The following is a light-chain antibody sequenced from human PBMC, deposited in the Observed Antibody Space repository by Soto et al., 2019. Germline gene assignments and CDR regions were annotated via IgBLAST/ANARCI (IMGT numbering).Light chain of an antibody. CDR3: CSYAGSNTDV. CDR1: SSDVGNYNL. Sequence: QSALTQPASVSGSPGQSITISCTGTSSDVGNYNLISWYQQHPDKAPKIIIYEVNKRPSGVSNRFSGSKSGNTASLTISGLQADDEADYYCCSYAGSNTDVFGSGTKVTVL. V-gene: IGLV2-23*02. J-gene: IGLJ1*01. CDR2: EVN.